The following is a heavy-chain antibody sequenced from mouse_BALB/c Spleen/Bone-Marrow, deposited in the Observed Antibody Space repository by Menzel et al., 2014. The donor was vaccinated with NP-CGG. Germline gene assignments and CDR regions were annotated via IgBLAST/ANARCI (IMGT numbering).Heavy chain of an antibody. Sequence: DVHLVESGPGLVKPSQSLSLTCSVTGYSITSGYYWNWIRQFPGNKLEWMGYISYDGSNNYNPSLKNRISITRDASKNQFFLKLNSVTTEDTATYYCARGGYGFPFDYWGQGTTLTVSS. CDR2: ISYDGSN. CDR1: GYSITSGYY. D-gene: IGHD2-10*02. V-gene: IGHV3-6*02. J-gene: IGHJ2*01. CDR3: ARGGYGFPFDY.